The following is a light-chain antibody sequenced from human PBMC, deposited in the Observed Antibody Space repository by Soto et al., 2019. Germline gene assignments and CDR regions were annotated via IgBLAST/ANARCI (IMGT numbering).Light chain of an antibody. V-gene: IGKV2-30*01. CDR3: MQGTHWPRT. CDR2: EVS. Sequence: DVVMTKSPLSLPVTLGQPASISRRSSQSLVYSDGNTYLHWFQQRPGQSPRRLIYEVSNRDSGVPDRFSGSGSGTDFTLKISRVEAEDVGVYYCMQGTHWPRTFGQGTRLEIK. J-gene: IGKJ5*01. CDR1: QSLVYSDGNTY.